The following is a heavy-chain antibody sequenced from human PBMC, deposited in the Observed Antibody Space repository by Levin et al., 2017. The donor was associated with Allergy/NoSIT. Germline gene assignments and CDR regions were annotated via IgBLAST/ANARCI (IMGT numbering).Heavy chain of an antibody. Sequence: GGSLRLSCVASGFTFGTYWMSWVRQDPGKGLEWVANLNQDGTKEYYVSSMKGRFTVSRDNAKNSLYLQMNSLRVEDTAVYYCARGTYSSGWYPDTCDIWGQGTMVTVSS. J-gene: IGHJ3*02. V-gene: IGHV3-7*04. CDR3: ARGTYSSGWYPDTCDI. CDR1: GFTFGTYW. D-gene: IGHD6-19*01. CDR2: LNQDGTKE.